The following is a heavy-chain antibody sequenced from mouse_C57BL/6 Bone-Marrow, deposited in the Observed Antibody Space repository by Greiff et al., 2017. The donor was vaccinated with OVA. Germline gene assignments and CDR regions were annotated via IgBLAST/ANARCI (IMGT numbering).Heavy chain of an antibody. CDR3: ARFYYYASSDYSYFDV. CDR1: GYTFTGYW. CDR2: ILPGSGST. J-gene: IGHJ1*03. D-gene: IGHD1-1*01. Sequence: VQLQQSGAELLKPGASVKLSCKATGYTFTGYWIEWVKQRPGHGLEWIGEILPGSGSTNYNEKFKGKATFTADTSSNTAYMQLSSLTTEDSAIYYCARFYYYASSDYSYFDVWGTETTVTVSS. V-gene: IGHV1-9*01.